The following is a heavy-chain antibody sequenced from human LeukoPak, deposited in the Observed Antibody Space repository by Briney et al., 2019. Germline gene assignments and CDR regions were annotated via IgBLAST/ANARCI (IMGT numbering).Heavy chain of an antibody. V-gene: IGHV1-2*02. D-gene: IGHD1-26*01. CDR3: ARGGGRYSVDY. CDR1: GYTFIDYY. CDR2: ISPNSGGT. J-gene: IGHJ4*02. Sequence: ASVKVSCKASGYTFIDYYMHWVRQAPGQGLEWIGWISPNSGGTKYVQKFQGRVTMTRDTSNTTVYMELSGLSFDDTAVYYCARGGGRYSVDYWGQGTLVIVSS.